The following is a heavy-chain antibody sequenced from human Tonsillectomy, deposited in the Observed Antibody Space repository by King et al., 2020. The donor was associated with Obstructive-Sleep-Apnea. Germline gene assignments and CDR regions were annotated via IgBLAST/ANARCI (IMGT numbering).Heavy chain of an antibody. Sequence: VQLQESGPGLVKPSETLSLTCTVSGGSISSYYWSWIRQPPGKGLEWIVDIYYSGSTSYNPSLKSRVTISLDTSKNQFSLKLCSVTAADTAVYYCARYRSSGDTALVSGFDYWGQGTLVTVSS. CDR3: ARYRSSGDTALVSGFDY. CDR2: IYYSGST. D-gene: IGHD5-18*01. CDR1: GGSISSYY. J-gene: IGHJ4*02. V-gene: IGHV4-59*08.